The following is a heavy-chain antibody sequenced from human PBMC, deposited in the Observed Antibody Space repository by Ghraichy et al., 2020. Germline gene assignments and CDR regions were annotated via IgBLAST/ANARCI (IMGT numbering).Heavy chain of an antibody. D-gene: IGHD3-22*01. CDR1: GFTFSTYW. CDR2: INSDDSST. CDR3: ARPRGSGYYSPDY. V-gene: IGHV3-74*01. J-gene: IGHJ4*02. Sequence: GGSLRLSCAASGFTFSTYWMHWVRQAPGRGLVWVSRINSDDSSTNYADSVKGRFTISRDNAKNTLYLQMNSLTYEDTAVYYCARPRGSGYYSPDYWGQGTLVTVSS.